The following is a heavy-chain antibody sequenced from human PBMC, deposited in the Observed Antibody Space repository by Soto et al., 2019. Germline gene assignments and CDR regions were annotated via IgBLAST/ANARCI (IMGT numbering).Heavy chain of an antibody. CDR1: GGTFSSYA. Sequence: SVKVSCKASGGTFSSYAISWVRQAPGQGLEWMGGIIPIFGTANYAQKFQGRVTITADESTSTAYMELSSLRSEDTAVYYCARVHHDILTGYYGPLDYWGQGTMVTVSS. V-gene: IGHV1-69*13. CDR3: ARVHHDILTGYYGPLDY. CDR2: IIPIFGTA. J-gene: IGHJ4*03. D-gene: IGHD3-9*01.